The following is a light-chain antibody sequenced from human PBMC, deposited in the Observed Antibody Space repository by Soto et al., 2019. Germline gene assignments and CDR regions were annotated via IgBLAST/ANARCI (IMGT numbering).Light chain of an antibody. CDR2: DNN. J-gene: IGLJ1*01. CDR3: GTWDSSLSAGV. Sequence: QSVLTQPPSVSAAPGQKVTISCSGSSSNIGNNYVSWYQQLPGTAPKLLIYDNNKRPSGIPDRFSGSKSGTSATLGITGLQTGYEADYYCGTWDSSLSAGVFGTGTKLTVL. CDR1: SSNIGNNY. V-gene: IGLV1-51*01.